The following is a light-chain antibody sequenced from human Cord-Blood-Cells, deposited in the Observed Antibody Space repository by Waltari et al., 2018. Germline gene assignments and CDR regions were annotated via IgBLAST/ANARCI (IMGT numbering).Light chain of an antibody. CDR2: AAS. CDR3: QQRSNWPLT. J-gene: IGKJ4*01. Sequence: EIVLTQSPATLSLSPGERATLSCRASQRGSSYLAWYQQKPGQAPRLLIYAASNRATGIPASFSGSGSGTDFTLTISSLEPEDFAVYYCQQRSNWPLTFGGGTKVEIK. V-gene: IGKV3-11*01. CDR1: QRGSSY.